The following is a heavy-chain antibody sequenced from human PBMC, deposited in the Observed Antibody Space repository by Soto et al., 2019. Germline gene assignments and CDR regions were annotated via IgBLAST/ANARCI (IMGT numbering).Heavy chain of an antibody. CDR2: ISSNGGST. CDR1: GFTFSSYA. Sequence: GGSLRLSCSASGFTFSSYAMHWVRQAPGKGLEYVSAISSNGGSTYYADSVKGRFTISRDNSKNTLYLQMSSLRAEDTAVYYCVNGYYDFWSGPVRLFDYWGQGTLVTVSS. J-gene: IGHJ4*02. CDR3: VNGYYDFWSGPVRLFDY. V-gene: IGHV3-64D*06. D-gene: IGHD3-3*01.